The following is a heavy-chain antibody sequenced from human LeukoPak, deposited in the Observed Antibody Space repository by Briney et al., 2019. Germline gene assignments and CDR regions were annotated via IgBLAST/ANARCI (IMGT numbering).Heavy chain of an antibody. CDR2: ISGSGGST. D-gene: IGHD6-13*01. CDR1: GFTFSSYA. J-gene: IGHJ4*02. CDR3: VRTWGSGYSAPPGD. Sequence: HPGGSLRLSCAASGFTFSSYAMSWVRQAPGKGLEWVSAISGSGGSTYYADTVKGRFTISRDNSKNTLYLQMNSLGAEDAAVYYCVRTWGSGYSAPPGDWGQGSLVTVSS. V-gene: IGHV3-23*01.